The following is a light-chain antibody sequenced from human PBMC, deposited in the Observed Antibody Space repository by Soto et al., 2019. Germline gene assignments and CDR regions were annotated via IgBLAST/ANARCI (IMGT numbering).Light chain of an antibody. V-gene: IGLV2-11*01. Sequence: QSALTQPRSASGSPGQSITISCTGTSSDVGGYNYVSWYQQHPAKAPKLIIFDVSKRPSGVPNRFSGSKSGNTASLTISGLRAEDEADYYCTSYTPTGALVFGSGTKVTVL. CDR2: DVS. CDR1: SSDVGGYNY. J-gene: IGLJ6*01. CDR3: TSYTPTGALV.